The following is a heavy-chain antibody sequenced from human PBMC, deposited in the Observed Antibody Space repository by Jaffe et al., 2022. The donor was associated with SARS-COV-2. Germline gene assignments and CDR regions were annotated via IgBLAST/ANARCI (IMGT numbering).Heavy chain of an antibody. D-gene: IGHD3-22*01. Sequence: EVRLLESGGDLVQPGGSLRLSCAASGFTFTSYAMSWVRQAPGRGLQWVSAISGTGGATFYADSVKGRFTISRDNSKNTLYLQMNSLRVEDTAVYYCANGGDRITKIFDYWGQGTLVTVSS. CDR1: GFTFTSYA. CDR2: ISGTGGAT. J-gene: IGHJ4*02. CDR3: ANGGDRITKIFDY. V-gene: IGHV3-23*01.